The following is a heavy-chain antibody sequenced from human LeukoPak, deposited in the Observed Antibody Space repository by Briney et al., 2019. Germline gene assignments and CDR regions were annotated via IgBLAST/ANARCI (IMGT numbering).Heavy chain of an antibody. CDR3: ASSRGREDNRRDGEFDY. V-gene: IGHV1-69*13. J-gene: IGHJ4*02. D-gene: IGHD5-24*01. CDR1: GGTFSSYA. Sequence: GASVKVSCKASGGTFSSYAISWVRQAPGQGLEWMGGIIPIFDTANYAQKFQGRVTITADESTSTAYMELSSLRSEDTAVYYCASSRGREDNRRDGEFDYWGQGTLVTVSS. CDR2: IIPIFDTA.